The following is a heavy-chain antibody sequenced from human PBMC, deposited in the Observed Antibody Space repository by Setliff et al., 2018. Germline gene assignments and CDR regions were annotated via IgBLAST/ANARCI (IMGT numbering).Heavy chain of an antibody. V-gene: IGHV3-11*03. D-gene: IGHD2-15*01. CDR3: AKGVVASYYYMDV. CDR2: VTTTGGST. J-gene: IGHJ6*03. Sequence: LRLSCEGSGFIFSNYFMSWFRQAPGKGLEWLSYVTTTGGSTKEADSVRGRFSVSRDNSKKSVYLQINDLRAEDTAEYYCAKGVVASYYYMDVWGKGTTVTVSS. CDR1: GFIFSNYF.